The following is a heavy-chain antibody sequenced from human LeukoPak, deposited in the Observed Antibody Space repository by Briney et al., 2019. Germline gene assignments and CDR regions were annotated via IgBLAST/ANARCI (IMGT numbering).Heavy chain of an antibody. CDR2: IWYDGSNK. CDR1: GFTFSTYG. CDR3: ARDDWGFYY. Sequence: GGSLSLSCAASGFTFSTYGMHWVRQAPGKGLEWVAVIWYDGSNKYYADSVKGRFTISRDNFNNTLYLQMNSLRAEDTAVYYCARDDWGFYYWGQGTLVTVSS. D-gene: IGHD7-27*01. J-gene: IGHJ4*02. V-gene: IGHV3-33*01.